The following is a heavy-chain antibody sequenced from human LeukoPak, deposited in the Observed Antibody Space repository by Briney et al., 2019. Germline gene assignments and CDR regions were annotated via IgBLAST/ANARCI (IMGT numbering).Heavy chain of an antibody. CDR3: VREMDGGDFDY. V-gene: IGHV1-46*01. D-gene: IGHD3-10*01. Sequence: GASVKVSCKASGYAFGTYFIHWMRQAPGQGLEWLGRIDPSRGWTHLPRKFQGRVTVTRDTSTTTVDMELSSLTSEDTALCYCVREMDGGDFDYWGQGTLVTVSS. CDR2: IDPSRGWT. CDR1: GYAFGTYF. J-gene: IGHJ4*02.